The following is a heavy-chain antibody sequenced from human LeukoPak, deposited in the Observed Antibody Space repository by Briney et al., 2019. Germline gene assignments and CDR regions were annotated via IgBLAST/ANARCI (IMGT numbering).Heavy chain of an antibody. CDR2: INHSGST. V-gene: IGHV4-34*01. J-gene: IGHJ4*02. CDR1: GGSFSGNY. D-gene: IGHD4-11*01. CDR3: ARSRLHSDFVKVFDY. Sequence: SETLSLTCAVYGGSFSGNYWSWIRQPPGKGLEWIGEINHSGSTNYNPSLKSRVTISVDTSKNQFSLKLSSVTAADTAVYYCARSRLHSDFVKVFDYWGQGTLVTVSS.